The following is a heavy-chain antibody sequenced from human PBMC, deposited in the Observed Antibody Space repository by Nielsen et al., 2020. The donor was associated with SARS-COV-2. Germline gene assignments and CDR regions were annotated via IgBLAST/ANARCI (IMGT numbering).Heavy chain of an antibody. Sequence: GSLRLSCAVYGGSFSGYYWSWIRQPPGKGLEWIGEINHSGSTNYNPSLKSRVTISVDTSKNQFSLKLSSVTAADTAVYYCARTGGNSFDYWGQGTLVTVSS. D-gene: IGHD4-23*01. CDR2: INHSGST. J-gene: IGHJ4*02. CDR3: ARTGGNSFDY. CDR1: GGSFSGYY. V-gene: IGHV4-34*01.